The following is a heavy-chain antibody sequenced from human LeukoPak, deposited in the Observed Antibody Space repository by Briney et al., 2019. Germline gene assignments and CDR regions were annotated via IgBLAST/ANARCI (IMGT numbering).Heavy chain of an antibody. CDR1: GFTFDDYA. J-gene: IGHJ4*02. CDR3: AKDPNRHYYGSGSYFDY. D-gene: IGHD3-10*01. V-gene: IGHV3-23*01. Sequence: GGSLRLSCAASGFTFDDYAMHWVRQAPGKGLEWVSAISGSGGSTYYADSVKGRFTISRDNSKNTLYLQMNSLRAEDTAVYYCAKDPNRHYYGSGSYFDYWGQGTLVTVSS. CDR2: ISGSGGST.